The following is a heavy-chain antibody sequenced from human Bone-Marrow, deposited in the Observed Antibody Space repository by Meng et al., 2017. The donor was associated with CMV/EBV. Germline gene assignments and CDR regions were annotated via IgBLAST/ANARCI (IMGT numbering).Heavy chain of an antibody. J-gene: IGHJ5*02. D-gene: IGHD3-3*01. CDR1: GGSISSSSYY. V-gene: IGHV4-39*07. CDR3: ARSRKEWLFINWFEP. Sequence: SETLSLTCTVSGGSISSSSYYWGWSRQPPGKGLEWIGSIYYSGSTYYNPSLKSRVTISVDTSKNQFSRKLSSVTAADTAVYYCARSRKEWLFINWFEPWGQGTLVTVSS. CDR2: IYYSGST.